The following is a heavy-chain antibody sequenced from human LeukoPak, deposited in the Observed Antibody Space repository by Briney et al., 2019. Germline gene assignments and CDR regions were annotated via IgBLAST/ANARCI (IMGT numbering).Heavy chain of an antibody. D-gene: IGHD6-19*01. V-gene: IGHV3-23*01. CDR2: ISGSGGST. J-gene: IGHJ4*02. CDR3: AKPTGYSSGWYNY. Sequence: RGYLRLSSAASGFTFSSDAMSSVRQAPGKGLEWVSAISGSGGSTYYADSVKGPFTISRDNSKNTRYLQMNSPRAEDTAVYYCAKPTGYSSGWYNYWGQGTLVTVSS. CDR1: GFTFSSDA.